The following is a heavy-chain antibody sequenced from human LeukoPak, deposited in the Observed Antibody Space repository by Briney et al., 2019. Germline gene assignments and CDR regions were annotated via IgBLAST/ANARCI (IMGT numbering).Heavy chain of an antibody. Sequence: GGSLRLSCAASGFTFSSYAMHWVRQAPGKGLEWVAVISYDGSNKYYADSVKGRFTISRDNSKNTLYLQTNSLRAEDTAVYYCARDSAWDRAFDIWGQGTMVTVSS. V-gene: IGHV3-30-3*01. J-gene: IGHJ3*02. D-gene: IGHD1-26*01. CDR3: ARDSAWDRAFDI. CDR1: GFTFSSYA. CDR2: ISYDGSNK.